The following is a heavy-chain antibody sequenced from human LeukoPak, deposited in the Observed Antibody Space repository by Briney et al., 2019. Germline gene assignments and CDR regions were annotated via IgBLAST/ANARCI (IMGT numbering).Heavy chain of an antibody. CDR1: GFIFSDHY. J-gene: IGHJ4*02. CDR2: IKSKTDGGTT. D-gene: IGHD3-22*01. V-gene: IGHV3-15*01. CDR3: TTISYYDSSGYYLDY. Sequence: GGSLRLSCAASGFIFSDHYMDWVRQAPGKGLEWVGRIKSKTDGGTTDYAAPVKGRFTISRDDSKNTLYLQMNSLKTEDTAVYYCTTISYYDSSGYYLDYWGQGTLVTVSS.